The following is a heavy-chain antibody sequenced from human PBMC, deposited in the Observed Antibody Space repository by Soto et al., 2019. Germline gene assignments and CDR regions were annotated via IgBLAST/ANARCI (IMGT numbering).Heavy chain of an antibody. CDR1: GGSFSGYY. J-gene: IGHJ1*01. V-gene: IGHV4-34*01. Sequence: QVQLQQWGAGLLKPSETLSLTCAVYGGSFSGYYWSWIRQPPGKGLGWMGEINHSGGTNYNPSLKSRVTISVDTSKNQFSLKLSSVTAADTAVYYCARGSLVLRYFDWFEYFQHWGQGTLVTVSS. D-gene: IGHD3-9*01. CDR2: INHSGGT. CDR3: ARGSLVLRYFDWFEYFQH.